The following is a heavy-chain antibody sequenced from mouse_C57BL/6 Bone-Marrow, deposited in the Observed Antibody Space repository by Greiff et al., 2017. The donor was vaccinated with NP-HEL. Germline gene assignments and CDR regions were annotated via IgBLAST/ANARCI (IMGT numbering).Heavy chain of an antibody. J-gene: IGHJ3*01. CDR3: ARDDGYLAWFAY. CDR2: IDPNSGGT. CDR1: GYTFTSYW. D-gene: IGHD2-3*01. Sequence: QVQLKQPGAELVKPGASVKLSCKASGYTFTSYWMHWVKQRPGRGLEWIGRIDPNSGGTKYNEKFKSKATLTVDKPSSTAYMQRSSLTSEDSAVYYCARDDGYLAWFAYWGQGTLVTVSA. V-gene: IGHV1-72*01.